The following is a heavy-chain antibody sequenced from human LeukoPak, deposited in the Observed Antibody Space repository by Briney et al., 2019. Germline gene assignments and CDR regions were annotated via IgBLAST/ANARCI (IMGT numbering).Heavy chain of an antibody. Sequence: PGRSLRLSCAASGFTFDDYAMHWVRQAPGKGLEWVSGISWNSGSIGYADSVKGRFTISRDNAKNSLYLQMNSLRAEDTALYYCARAFEPGYYYDSSGYQADWGQGTLVTVSS. J-gene: IGHJ4*02. V-gene: IGHV3-9*01. CDR1: GFTFDDYA. D-gene: IGHD3-22*01. CDR2: ISWNSGSI. CDR3: ARAFEPGYYYDSSGYQAD.